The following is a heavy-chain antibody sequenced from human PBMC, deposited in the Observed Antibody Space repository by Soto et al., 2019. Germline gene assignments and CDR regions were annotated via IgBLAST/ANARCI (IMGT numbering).Heavy chain of an antibody. CDR1: GFTFSSYA. D-gene: IGHD6-19*01. Sequence: GGSLRLSCAASGFTFSSYAMHWVRQAPGKGLEWVAVISYDGSNKYYADSVKGRFTISRDNSKNTLYLQMNSLRAEDTAVYYCARGGIAVAGGLLDYWGQGTLVTVSS. CDR3: ARGGIAVAGGLLDY. CDR2: ISYDGSNK. J-gene: IGHJ4*02. V-gene: IGHV3-30-3*01.